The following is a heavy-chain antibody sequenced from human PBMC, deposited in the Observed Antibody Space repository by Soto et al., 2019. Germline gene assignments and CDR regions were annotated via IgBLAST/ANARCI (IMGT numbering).Heavy chain of an antibody. CDR1: GYSFTSYW. CDR2: IYPGDSDT. D-gene: IGHD2-15*01. CDR3: ARGRDCSGGSCPDVYFLF. V-gene: IGHV5-51*01. Sequence: LGESLKISCKGSGYSFTSYWIGWVRQMPGKGLEWMGIIYPGDSDTRYSPSFQGQVTISADKSISTAYLQWSSLKASDTAMYYCARGRDCSGGSCPDVYFLFWGQGTLVTVSS. J-gene: IGHJ4*02.